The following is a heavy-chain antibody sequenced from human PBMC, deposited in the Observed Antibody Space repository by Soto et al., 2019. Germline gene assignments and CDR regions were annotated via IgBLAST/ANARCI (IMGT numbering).Heavy chain of an antibody. CDR1: GFTFANYA. J-gene: IGHJ4*02. D-gene: IGHD2-8*01. CDR2: ISTSGSST. Sequence: GGPLRLSCAASGFTFANYAMNWVRQAPGKGLEWVSAISTSGSSTYHADSVKGRFTISRDNSKSTLYLQMNSLRAEDTAVYYYARDLPPFCSNGICFADYWGQGALVTVSS. CDR3: ARDLPPFCSNGICFADY. V-gene: IGHV3-23*01.